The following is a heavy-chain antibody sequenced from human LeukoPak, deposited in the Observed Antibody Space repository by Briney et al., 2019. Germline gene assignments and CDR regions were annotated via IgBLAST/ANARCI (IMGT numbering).Heavy chain of an antibody. V-gene: IGHV3-20*04. J-gene: IGHJ4*02. Sequence: TGGSLRLSCAASGFTFDDYGMSWVRQAPGKGLEWVSGINWNGGSTGYADSVEGRFTISRDNAKNSLYLQMNSLRAEDTALYYCARGMITETDYWGQGTLVTVSS. CDR1: GFTFDDYG. CDR2: INWNGGST. CDR3: ARGMITETDY. D-gene: IGHD3-16*01.